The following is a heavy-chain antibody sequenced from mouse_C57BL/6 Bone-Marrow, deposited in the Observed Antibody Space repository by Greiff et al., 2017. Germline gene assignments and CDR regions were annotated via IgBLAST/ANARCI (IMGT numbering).Heavy chain of an antibody. CDR2: IWGVGST. CDR3: AILTGTWFAY. CDR1: GFSLTSYG. Sequence: QVQVQQSGPGLVAPSQSLSITCTVSGFSLTSYGVDWVRQSPGKGLEWLGVIWGVGSTNYNSALKSRLSISKDNSKSQVFLKMNSLQTDDTAMYYCAILTGTWFAYWGQGTLVTVSA. V-gene: IGHV2-6*01. D-gene: IGHD4-1*01. J-gene: IGHJ3*01.